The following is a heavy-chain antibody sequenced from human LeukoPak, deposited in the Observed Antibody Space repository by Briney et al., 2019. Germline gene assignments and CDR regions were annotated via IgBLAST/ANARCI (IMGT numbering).Heavy chain of an antibody. CDR1: GGSIRSSSYY. V-gene: IGHV4-39*01. Sequence: SETLSLTCTVSGGSIRSSSYYWGWIRQPPGKGLEWIGSIYYSGSTYYNPSLKSRVTISVDTSKNQFSLKLSSVTAADTAVYYCARTGAQRWLQSDWFDPWGQGTLVTVSS. J-gene: IGHJ5*02. CDR2: IYYSGST. CDR3: ARTGAQRWLQSDWFDP. D-gene: IGHD5-12*01.